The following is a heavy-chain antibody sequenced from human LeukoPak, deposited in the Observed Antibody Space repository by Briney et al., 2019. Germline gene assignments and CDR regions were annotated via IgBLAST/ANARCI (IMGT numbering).Heavy chain of an antibody. CDR2: IYYNGRT. CDR3: ATGRDIVATTP. Sequence: SETLSLTCTVSGDSTTNDYWSWIRQPPGRGLEWIGYIYYNGRTNYNPSLKSRVTISLDTSKNQFSLKLTSVTAADTAVYYCATGRDIVATTPWGQGTLVTVSS. V-gene: IGHV4-59*01. J-gene: IGHJ5*02. CDR1: GDSTTNDY. D-gene: IGHD5-12*01.